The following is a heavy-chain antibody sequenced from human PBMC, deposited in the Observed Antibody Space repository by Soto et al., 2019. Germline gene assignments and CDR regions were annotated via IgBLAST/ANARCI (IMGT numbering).Heavy chain of an antibody. CDR1: GFTFGDYS. CDR2: IRSKAYGGTT. V-gene: IGHV3-49*04. D-gene: IGHD3-3*01. CDR3: AKGSLRFLELYYFDC. Sequence: PGGSLRLSCTASGFTFGDYSISWVRQAPGKGLEWVGFIRSKAYGGTTEYAASVKGRFTISRDDSKNTLYLQMNSLRAEDTAVYYCAKGSLRFLELYYFDCWGRVTLVTVCS. J-gene: IGHJ4*02.